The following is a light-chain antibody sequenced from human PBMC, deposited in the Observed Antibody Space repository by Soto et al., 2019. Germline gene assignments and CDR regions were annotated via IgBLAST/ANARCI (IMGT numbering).Light chain of an antibody. V-gene: IGKV3-11*01. CDR1: QSVSSD. J-gene: IGKJ1*01. CDR3: QQYYSYPRT. Sequence: EIVLTQSPATLSLSPGERATFSCRASQSVSSDLVWYQQKPGQAPRLLIYDASNRATGIPARFSGSGSGTDFTLTISSLEPEDFATYYCQQYYSYPRTFGQGTKVDIK. CDR2: DAS.